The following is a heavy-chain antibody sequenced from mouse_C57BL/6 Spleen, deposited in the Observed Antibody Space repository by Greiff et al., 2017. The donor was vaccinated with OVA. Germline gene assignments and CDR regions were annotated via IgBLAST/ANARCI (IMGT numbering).Heavy chain of an antibody. J-gene: IGHJ1*03. CDR2: INPYNGGT. V-gene: IGHV1-19*01. CDR3: ARRGNWEYFDV. D-gene: IGHD4-1*01. CDR1: GYTFTDYY. Sequence: VQLQQSGPVLVKPGASVKMSCKASGYTFTDYYMNWVKQSHGKSLEWIGVINPYNGGTSYNQKFKGKATLTVDKSSSTAYMELNSLTSEDSAVYYCARRGNWEYFDVWGTGTTVTVSS.